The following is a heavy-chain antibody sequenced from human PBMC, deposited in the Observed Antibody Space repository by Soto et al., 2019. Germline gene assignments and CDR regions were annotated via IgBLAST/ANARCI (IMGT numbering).Heavy chain of an antibody. CDR2: ISGSGGST. J-gene: IGHJ4*02. CDR1: GFTSSSYA. CDR3: AKRRITMVRGVIDY. D-gene: IGHD3-10*01. V-gene: IGHV3-23*01. Sequence: PGGSLRLSCAASGFTSSSYAMSWVRQAAGKGLEWVSAISGSGGSTYYADSVKGRFTISRDNSKNTLYLQMNSLRAEDTAVYYCAKRRITMVRGVIDYWGQGTLVTVCS.